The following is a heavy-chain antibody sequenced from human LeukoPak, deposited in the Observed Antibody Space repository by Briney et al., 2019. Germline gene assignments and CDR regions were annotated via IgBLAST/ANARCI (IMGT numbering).Heavy chain of an antibody. D-gene: IGHD6-13*01. Sequence: GESLKISCKGSGYYFTAYWIGWVRQMPGKGLEWMGIIYPGDSDTRYSPSFQGQVTISADKSINTAYLQWNSLKASDTAMYYCAEQGDGSAWSAHYWGQGTLVTVSS. J-gene: IGHJ4*02. CDR3: AEQGDGSAWSAHY. CDR2: IYPGDSDT. CDR1: GYYFTAYW. V-gene: IGHV5-51*01.